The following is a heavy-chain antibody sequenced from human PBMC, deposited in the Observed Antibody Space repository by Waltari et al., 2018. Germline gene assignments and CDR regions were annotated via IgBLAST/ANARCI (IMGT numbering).Heavy chain of an antibody. CDR3: AKVAGTAMARGGMDV. V-gene: IGHV3-23*01. D-gene: IGHD5-18*01. CDR1: GFTFSSYA. Sequence: EVQLLESGGGLVQPGGSLRLSCAASGFTFSSYAMSWVRQAPGKGLGWVSAISGSGGRKYYEDAVKGRFTISRDNSKNTLYLQMNSLRAEDTAVYYCAKVAGTAMARGGMDVWGQGTTVTVSS. J-gene: IGHJ6*02. CDR2: ISGSGGRK.